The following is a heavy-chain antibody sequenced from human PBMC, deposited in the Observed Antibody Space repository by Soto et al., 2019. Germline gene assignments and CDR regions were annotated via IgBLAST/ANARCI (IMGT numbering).Heavy chain of an antibody. D-gene: IGHD3-22*01. V-gene: IGHV3-33*01. Sequence: QVQLVESGGGVVQPGRSLRLSCAACGFTFSSYGMQWVRQAPGKGLEWVAVIWYDGSNKYYADSVKGRFTISGDNSKNTVYTQMKSLRAEDTAVYYCARAEYYYDSSGYVDYWGQGTLDTVSS. J-gene: IGHJ4*02. CDR1: GFTFSSYG. CDR3: ARAEYYYDSSGYVDY. CDR2: IWYDGSNK.